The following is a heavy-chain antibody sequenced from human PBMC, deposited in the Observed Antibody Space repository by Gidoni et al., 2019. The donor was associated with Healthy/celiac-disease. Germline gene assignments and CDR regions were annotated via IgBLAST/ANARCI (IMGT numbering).Heavy chain of an antibody. CDR3: ATVPAAIHNWFDP. CDR1: GGSFSDYY. CDR2: INHSGST. D-gene: IGHD2-2*01. Sequence: QVQLQQWGAGLLKPSETLSLTCAVYGGSFSDYYWSWIRQPPGKGLEWIGKINHSGSTNYNPSLKSRVTISVDTSKNQFSLKLSSVTAADAAVYYCATVPAAIHNWFDPWGQGTLVTVSS. V-gene: IGHV4-34*01. J-gene: IGHJ5*02.